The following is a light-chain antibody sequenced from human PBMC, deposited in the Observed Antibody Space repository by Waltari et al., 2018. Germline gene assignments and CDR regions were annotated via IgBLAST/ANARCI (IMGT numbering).Light chain of an antibody. CDR1: QDIKTD. Sequence: IQVTQSPSSLSASAGDTVTITCRTSQDIKTDLIWYQQKPGKPPKRLIYGASRLGSGVPLRFSGSGSGTDFTLTISSLRPEDFATYYCLQYNSRPLTFGGGTKVEVK. V-gene: IGKV1-17*01. CDR2: GAS. J-gene: IGKJ4*01. CDR3: LQYNSRPLT.